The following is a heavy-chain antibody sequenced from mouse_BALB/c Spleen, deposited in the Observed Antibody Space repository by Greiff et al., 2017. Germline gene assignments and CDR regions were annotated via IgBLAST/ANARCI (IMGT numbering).Heavy chain of an antibody. J-gene: IGHJ4*01. CDR2: IWRGGST. CDR1: GFSLTSYG. CDR3: AKNSDSSAYYRYDGHYAMDY. D-gene: IGHD2-14*01. Sequence: QVQLQQSGPSLVQPSQSLSITCTVSGFSLTSYGVHWVRQSPGKGLEWLGVIWRGGSTDYNAAFMSRLSITKDNSKSQVFFKMNSLQADDTAIYYCAKNSDSSAYYRYDGHYAMDYWGQGTSVTVSA. V-gene: IGHV2-5-1*01.